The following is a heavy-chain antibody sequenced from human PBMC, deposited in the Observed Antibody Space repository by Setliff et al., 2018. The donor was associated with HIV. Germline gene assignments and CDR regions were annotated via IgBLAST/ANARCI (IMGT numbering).Heavy chain of an antibody. CDR2: INHSGST. Sequence: PSETLSLTCAVFGGSFTDYYWIWISQPQGKGMEWIGEINHSGSTQYNPSLKSRFIISVDTSKNQFSLKVNSMTAADTAVYYCARGARLLAAYSDRWDYFYMEVWGKGTTVTVSS. J-gene: IGHJ6*03. D-gene: IGHD1-26*01. CDR3: ARGARLLAAYSDRWDYFYMEV. CDR1: GGSFTDYY. V-gene: IGHV4-34*01.